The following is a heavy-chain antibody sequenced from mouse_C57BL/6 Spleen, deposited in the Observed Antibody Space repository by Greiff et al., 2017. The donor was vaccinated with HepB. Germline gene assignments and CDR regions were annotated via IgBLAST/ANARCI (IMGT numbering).Heavy chain of an antibody. CDR3: ARADGDYDGGFAY. J-gene: IGHJ3*01. Sequence: EVQLQQSGPELVKPGASVKISCKASGYSFTGYYMNWVKQSPEKSLEWIGEINPSTGGTTYNQKFKAKATLTVDKSSSTAYMQLKSLTSEDSAVYYCARADGDYDGGFAYWGQGTLVTVSA. D-gene: IGHD2-4*01. V-gene: IGHV1-42*01. CDR1: GYSFTGYY. CDR2: INPSTGGT.